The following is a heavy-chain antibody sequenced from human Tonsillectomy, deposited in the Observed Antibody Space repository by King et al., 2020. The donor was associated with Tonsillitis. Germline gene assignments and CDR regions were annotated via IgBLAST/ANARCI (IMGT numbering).Heavy chain of an antibody. V-gene: IGHV3-23*04. Sequence: VQLVESGGGLVQPGGSLRLSCAASGFTFSSYAMSWVRQAPGKGLEWVSXXXGXGXXXYXXXSVKGRFTISRDNSKNTLYLQMNSLRAEDTAVYYCAKDRFSIVVVFDYWGQGTLVTVSS. J-gene: IGHJ4*02. CDR3: AKDRFSIVVVFDY. CDR1: GFTFSSYA. D-gene: IGHD3-22*01. CDR2: XXGXGXXX.